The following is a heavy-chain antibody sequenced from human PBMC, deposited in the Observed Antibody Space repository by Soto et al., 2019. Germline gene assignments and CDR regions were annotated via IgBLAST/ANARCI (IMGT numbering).Heavy chain of an antibody. CDR1: GFSLSTSGVG. CDR3: AHRPLFSNKYNWFAT. D-gene: IGHD4-4*01. J-gene: IGHJ5*02. V-gene: IGHV2-5*02. CDR2: IYWDDDK. Sequence: QITLKESGPTLVKPTQTLTLTCTSSGFSLSTSGVGVGWIRQPPGKALEWLALIYWDDDKRYSPSLKSRLTITKDTSKHLVVLTMTYMDPVDTATYYCAHRPLFSNKYNWFATWGQGTLVNVSS.